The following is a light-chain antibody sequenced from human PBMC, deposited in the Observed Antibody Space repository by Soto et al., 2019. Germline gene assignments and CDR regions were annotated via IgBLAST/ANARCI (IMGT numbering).Light chain of an antibody. CDR1: RNVYTN. Sequence: EIVMTQSPATLSVSSGERATLSCRASRNVYTNLAWYQQRPGQAPRLLIYGASTRATDIPGRFSGSGSGTEFTLTISVLQSEDVAVYYCQLYSNWPPEYTFGQGTNLEI. CDR3: QLYSNWPPEYT. J-gene: IGKJ2*01. V-gene: IGKV3-15*01. CDR2: GAS.